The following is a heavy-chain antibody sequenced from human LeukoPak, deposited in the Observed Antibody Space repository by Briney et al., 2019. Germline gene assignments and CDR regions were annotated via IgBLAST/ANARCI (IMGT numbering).Heavy chain of an antibody. CDR1: GGSISGYY. CDR2: IHYSGST. Sequence: SETLSLTCTVSGGSISGYYWSWIRQPPGKGLEWIGYIHYSGSTSYSPSLKSRVTISVDTSKMQFSLKLNSVTAADTAVYYCARDAKRFYAANWFDPWGQGTPVTVSS. J-gene: IGHJ5*02. CDR3: ARDAKRFYAANWFDP. V-gene: IGHV4-59*01. D-gene: IGHD2/OR15-2a*01.